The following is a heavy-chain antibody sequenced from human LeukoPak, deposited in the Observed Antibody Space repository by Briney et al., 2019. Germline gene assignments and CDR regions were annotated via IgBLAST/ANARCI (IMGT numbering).Heavy chain of an antibody. CDR2: IYHSGTT. J-gene: IGHJ5*02. V-gene: IGHV4-61*01. D-gene: IGHD6-19*01. CDR3: ARATPGFSSGWFNNWFDP. CDR1: GGSVRSNSYY. Sequence: SETLSLTCTVSGGSVRSNSYYWSWIRQPPGKRLEWIGYIYHSGTTNYNPSLKSRVTISVDTSKNQFSLNLSSVTAADTAVYYCARATPGFSSGWFNNWFDPWGQGTLVTVSS.